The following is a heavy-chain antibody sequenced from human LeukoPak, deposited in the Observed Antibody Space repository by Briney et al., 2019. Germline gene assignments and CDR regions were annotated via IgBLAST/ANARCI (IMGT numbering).Heavy chain of an antibody. V-gene: IGHV4-34*01. J-gene: IGHJ6*03. CDR1: GGSFSGYY. CDR2: INHGGST. CDR3: ASLRRYTGQYYYYYYMDV. D-gene: IGHD1-1*01. Sequence: TSETLSLTCAVYGGSFSGYYWSWIRQPPGKGLEWIGEINHGGSTNYNPSLQSRVTISIDTSKNQFSLKLSSVTAADTAVYYCASLRRYTGQYYYYYYMDVWGKGTTVTVSS.